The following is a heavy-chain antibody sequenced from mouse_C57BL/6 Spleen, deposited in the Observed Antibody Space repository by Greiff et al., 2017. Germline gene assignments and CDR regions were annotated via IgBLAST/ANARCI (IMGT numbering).Heavy chain of an antibody. D-gene: IGHD1-1*02. CDR1: GYTFTSYW. CDR3: ARAGGSYYAMDY. J-gene: IGHJ4*01. CDR2: IYPGSGST. Sequence: QVQLQQPGAELVKPGASVKMSCKASGYTFTSYWITWVKQRPGQGLEWIGDIYPGSGSTNYNEKFKSKATLTVDTSSSTAYMQRSSLTSEDSAVYYCARAGGSYYAMDYWGQGTSVTVSS. V-gene: IGHV1-55*01.